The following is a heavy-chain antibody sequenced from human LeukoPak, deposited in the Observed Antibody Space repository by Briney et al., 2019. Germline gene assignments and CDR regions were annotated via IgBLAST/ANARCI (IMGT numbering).Heavy chain of an antibody. CDR3: ARESSGYCYVYDY. D-gene: IGHD5-18*01. CDR1: GGSISSYY. CDR2: IYYSGST. V-gene: IGHV4-59*01. Sequence: SETLSLTCTVSGGSISSYYWSWIRQPPGKGLEWIGYIYYSGSTNYNPSLKSRVTISVDTSKNQFSLKLSSVTAADTAVYYCARESSGYCYVYDYWGQGTLVTVSS. J-gene: IGHJ4*02.